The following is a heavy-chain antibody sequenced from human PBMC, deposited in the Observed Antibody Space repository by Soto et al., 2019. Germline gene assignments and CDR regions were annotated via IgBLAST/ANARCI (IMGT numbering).Heavy chain of an antibody. CDR2: IIPIFGTA. J-gene: IGHJ4*02. D-gene: IGHD6-13*01. CDR3: ARGGVGISSWYVGYFDY. CDR1: GGTFSSYA. Sequence: QVQLVQSGAEVKKPGSSVKVSSKASGGTFSSYAISWVRQAPGQGLEWMGGIIPIFGTANYAQKFQGRVTITADESTSTAYMELSSLRSEDTAVYYCARGGVGISSWYVGYFDYWGQGTLVTVSS. V-gene: IGHV1-69*01.